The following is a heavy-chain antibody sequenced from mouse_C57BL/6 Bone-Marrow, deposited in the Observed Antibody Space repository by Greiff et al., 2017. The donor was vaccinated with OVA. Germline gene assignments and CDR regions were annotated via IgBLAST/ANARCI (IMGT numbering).Heavy chain of an antibody. CDR3: ARWLWYFDV. CDR1: GYTFTSYW. D-gene: IGHD3-3*01. CDR2: FDPSDSYT. J-gene: IGHJ1*03. Sequence: QVQLQQPGAELVMPGASVKLSCKASGYTFTSYWVHWVKQRPGQGLEWIGEFDPSDSYTNYNQKFKGKSTLTVDKSSSTAYMQLSSLTSEDSAFYYCARWLWYFDVWGTGTTVTVSS. V-gene: IGHV1-69*01.